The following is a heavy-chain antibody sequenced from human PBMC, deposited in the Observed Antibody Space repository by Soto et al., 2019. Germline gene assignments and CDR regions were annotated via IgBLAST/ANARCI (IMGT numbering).Heavy chain of an antibody. D-gene: IGHD4-17*01. CDR1: GGSISSGGYY. Sequence: SETLSLTCTVSGGSISSGGYYWSWIRQHPGKGLEWIGYIYYSGSTYYNPSLKSRVTISVDTSKNQFSLKLSSVTAADTAVYYCARSKDYGDYRVMFAFDIWGQGTMVTVSS. CDR2: IYYSGST. J-gene: IGHJ3*02. CDR3: ARSKDYGDYRVMFAFDI. V-gene: IGHV4-31*03.